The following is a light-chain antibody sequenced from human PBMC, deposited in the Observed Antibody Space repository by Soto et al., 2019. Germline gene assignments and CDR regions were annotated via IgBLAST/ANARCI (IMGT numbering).Light chain of an antibody. Sequence: EVVFTQSPATPSLSPGDRATPSCRASQSVSSHFAWYQQKSGQAPRLLIYDASKRATGIPARFSGSGSGTDFTLTISSLEPEDFAVYYCQQRSNWPTVGQGTRLEIK. CDR1: QSVSSH. V-gene: IGKV3-11*01. J-gene: IGKJ5*01. CDR3: QQRSNWPT. CDR2: DAS.